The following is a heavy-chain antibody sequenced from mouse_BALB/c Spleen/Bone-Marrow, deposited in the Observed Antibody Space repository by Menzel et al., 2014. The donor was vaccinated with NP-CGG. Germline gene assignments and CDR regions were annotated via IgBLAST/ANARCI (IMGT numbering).Heavy chain of an antibody. J-gene: IGHJ4*01. D-gene: IGHD1-1*01. CDR1: GFTFSSYA. CDR2: ISSGGSYT. Sequence: EVKLVESGGGLVKPGGSLELSCAASGFTFSSYAMSWVRRTPEKRLEWVATISSGGSYTYYADSGKGRLTISRDNAKNTLYLQMSSLRSEDTAMYYCARSLYDYDAMDYWGQGTSVTVSS. V-gene: IGHV5-9-1*01. CDR3: ARSLYDYDAMDY.